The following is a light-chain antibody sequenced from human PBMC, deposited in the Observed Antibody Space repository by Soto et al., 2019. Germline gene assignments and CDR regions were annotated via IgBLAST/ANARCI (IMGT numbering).Light chain of an antibody. V-gene: IGKV1-39*01. CDR2: AAS. Sequence: DIQMTQSPSSLSASVGDRVTITCRASQSISSYLNWYQQKPGKAPKLLIYAASSLQSGVPSRFSGSGSGTDFTLTISSLQPEDFAPYYCQQSYSTPNTFGQGTKLDIK. CDR3: QQSYSTPNT. CDR1: QSISSY. J-gene: IGKJ2*01.